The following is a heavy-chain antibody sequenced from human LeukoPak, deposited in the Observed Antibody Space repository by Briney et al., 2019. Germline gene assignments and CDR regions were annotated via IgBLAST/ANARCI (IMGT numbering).Heavy chain of an antibody. J-gene: IGHJ3*02. CDR3: ATYYYDSSAQRGDDAFDI. V-gene: IGHV3-48*03. Sequence: GVSLRLSSAASEFTFSSYEMNWVRQAPGKGLEWVSYINRIGSTIYYADSVKGRFTVSRDNAKKSLYLQMNSLRAEDTAIYYCATYYYDSSAQRGDDAFDIWGQGTMVTVSS. CDR2: INRIGSTI. D-gene: IGHD3-22*01. CDR1: EFTFSSYE.